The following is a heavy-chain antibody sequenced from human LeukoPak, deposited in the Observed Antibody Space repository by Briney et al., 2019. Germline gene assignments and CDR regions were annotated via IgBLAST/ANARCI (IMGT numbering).Heavy chain of an antibody. J-gene: IGHJ4*02. Sequence: PSETLSLTCTVSGGSISSSSYYWGWIRQPPGKGLEWIGSIYYSGSTYYNPSLKSRVTISVDTSKNQFSLKLSSVTAADTAVYYCARHTFLITMVRGVRDPRYYFDYWGQGTLVTVSS. V-gene: IGHV4-39*01. D-gene: IGHD3-10*01. CDR3: ARHTFLITMVRGVRDPRYYFDY. CDR2: IYYSGST. CDR1: GGSISSSSYY.